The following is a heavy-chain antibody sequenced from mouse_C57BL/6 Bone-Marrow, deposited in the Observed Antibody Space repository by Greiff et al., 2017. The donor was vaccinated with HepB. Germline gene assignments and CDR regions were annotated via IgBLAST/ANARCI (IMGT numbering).Heavy chain of an antibody. CDR1: GYAFSSSW. D-gene: IGHD1-1*01. CDR3: ALYYYGSSYFDY. Sequence: VQLQQSGPELVKPGASVKISCKASGYAFSSSWMNWVKQRPGKGLEWIGRIYPGDGDTNYNGKFKGKATLTADKSSSTSYMQLSSLTSEDSAVYFCALYYYGSSYFDYWGQGTTLTVSS. V-gene: IGHV1-82*01. CDR2: IYPGDGDT. J-gene: IGHJ2*01.